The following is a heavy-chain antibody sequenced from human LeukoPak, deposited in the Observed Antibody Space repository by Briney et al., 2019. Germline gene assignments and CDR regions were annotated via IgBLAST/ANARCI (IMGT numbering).Heavy chain of an antibody. CDR3: ARDKVVGPTKFDS. Sequence: GGSLRLSCAASGFTFSRYWMSWVRQAPGKGLEWVANIKQDGGEIYYVDSVKGRFTISGDNAKNSVYLHMNSLRAEDTAVYYCARDKVVGPTKFDSWGQGTLVTVSS. CDR2: IKQDGGEI. CDR1: GFTFSRYW. J-gene: IGHJ5*01. V-gene: IGHV3-7*01. D-gene: IGHD1-26*01.